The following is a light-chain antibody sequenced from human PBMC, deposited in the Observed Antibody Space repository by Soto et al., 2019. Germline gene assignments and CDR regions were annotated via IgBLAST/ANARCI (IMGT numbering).Light chain of an antibody. J-gene: IGKJ4*01. Sequence: EIVLTQSPGTLSLSPGERATLSCRASQSVGNNFLGWYQQKPGQPHRLLVFHASTRATGIPDRFGGGGSGADFTLIISRLEPEDFAVYYCNQYATSPLTFGGGTKVEIK. CDR2: HAS. CDR1: QSVGNNF. CDR3: NQYATSPLT. V-gene: IGKV3-20*01.